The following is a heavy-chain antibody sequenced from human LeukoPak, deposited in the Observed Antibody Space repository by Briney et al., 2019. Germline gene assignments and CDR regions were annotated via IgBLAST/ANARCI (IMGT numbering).Heavy chain of an antibody. J-gene: IGHJ6*03. V-gene: IGHV4-61*02. D-gene: IGHD2-15*01. Sequence: PSETLSLTCTVSSGSISSSNYYWSWIRQPAGGGLEWIGRISTIGITNYNSSLISRVTISIDTSKNQFSLKLSSVTAADTAVYYCARDGCGGSCFHYYYYYMDVWGKGTTVTISS. CDR3: ARDGCGGSCFHYYYYYMDV. CDR1: SGSISSSNYY. CDR2: ISTIGIT.